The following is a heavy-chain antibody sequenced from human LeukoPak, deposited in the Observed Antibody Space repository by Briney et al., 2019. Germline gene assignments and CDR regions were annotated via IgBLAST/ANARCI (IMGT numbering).Heavy chain of an antibody. D-gene: IGHD5-18*01. CDR1: GFTFSSYA. Sequence: GRSLRLSCAASGFTFSSYAMHWVRQAQGKGLEWVAVILYDGSNKYYDDSVKGRFTISRDNSKNTLYLQMNSLIAEDTAVYHCARGNAGYGYGYPNSFDYWGQGTLVTVSS. J-gene: IGHJ4*02. V-gene: IGHV3-30*04. CDR2: ILYDGSNK. CDR3: ARGNAGYGYGYPNSFDY.